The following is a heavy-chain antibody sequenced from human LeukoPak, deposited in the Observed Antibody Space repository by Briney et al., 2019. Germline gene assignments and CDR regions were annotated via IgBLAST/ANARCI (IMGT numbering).Heavy chain of an antibody. CDR2: ISAYHGNT. CDR1: GYTFTSYG. Sequence: ASVKVSCKASGYTFTSYGISWVRQATGQGLEWMGWISAYHGNTNYAQKLQGRVTMTTDTSTSTASMELRSLRSDDTAVYYCARDDADVVVPAAMRVGMDVWGKGTTVTVSS. CDR3: ARDDADVVVPAAMRVGMDV. J-gene: IGHJ6*04. V-gene: IGHV1-18*04. D-gene: IGHD2-2*01.